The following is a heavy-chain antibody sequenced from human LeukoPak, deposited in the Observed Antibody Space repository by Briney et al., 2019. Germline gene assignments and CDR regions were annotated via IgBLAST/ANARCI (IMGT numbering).Heavy chain of an antibody. CDR1: GFTFSGST. J-gene: IGHJ4*02. CDR3: AKDRGIVVVPTLFDY. CDR2: ISGSGGTT. V-gene: IGHV3-23*01. D-gene: IGHD2-2*01. Sequence: GGSLRLSCAASGFTFSGSTMSWVRQAPGKGLEWVSGISGSGGTTRHADSVKGRFTISRDNSKNTLYLQMNSLRAEDTAVYYCAKDRGIVVVPTLFDYWGQGTLVTVSS.